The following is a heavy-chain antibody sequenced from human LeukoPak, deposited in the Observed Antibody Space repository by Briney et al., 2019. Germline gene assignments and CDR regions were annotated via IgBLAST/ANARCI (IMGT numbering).Heavy chain of an antibody. CDR1: GFTFSSYW. J-gene: IGHJ5*02. D-gene: IGHD1-26*01. V-gene: IGHV3-48*01. CDR3: ARVPYSGSYFRFDP. Sequence: PGGSLRLSCAASGFTFSSYWMSWVRQAPGKGLEWVSYISSSSSTIYYADSVKGRFTISRDNSKNTLYLQMNSLRAEDTAVYYCARVPYSGSYFRFDPWGQGTLVTVSS. CDR2: ISSSSSTI.